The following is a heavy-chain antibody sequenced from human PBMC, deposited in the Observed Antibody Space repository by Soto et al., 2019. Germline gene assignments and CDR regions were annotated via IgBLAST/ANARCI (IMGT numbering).Heavy chain of an antibody. V-gene: IGHV3-30*04. J-gene: IGHJ4*02. CDR1: GFTFSRYA. CDR3: ARSRNSAVADSFDF. Sequence: QVQVVESGGGVVQPGRSLRLSCAASGFTFSRYAIHWVRQAPGKGLEWVAVISSDGSNKYYVDSVKGRFTISRDNSKNTLYLHMNSLRDEDTAVYYCARSRNSAVADSFDFWGQGTLVTVSS. D-gene: IGHD1-26*01. CDR2: ISSDGSNK.